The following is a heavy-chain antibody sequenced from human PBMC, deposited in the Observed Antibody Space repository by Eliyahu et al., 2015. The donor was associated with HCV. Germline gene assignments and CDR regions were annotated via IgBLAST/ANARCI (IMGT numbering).Heavy chain of an antibody. CDR2: ISGSGGST. CDR3: AKAQCSSTSCYSRWFDP. V-gene: IGHV3-23*01. Sequence: EVQLLESGGGLVQPGGSLRLSCAASGFTFSSYAMSWVRQAPGKGLEWVSAISGSGGSTYYADSVKGRFTISRDNSKNTLYLQMNSLRAEDTAVYYCAKAQCSSTSCYSRWFDPWGQGTLVTVSS. J-gene: IGHJ5*02. D-gene: IGHD2-2*01. CDR1: GFTFSSYA.